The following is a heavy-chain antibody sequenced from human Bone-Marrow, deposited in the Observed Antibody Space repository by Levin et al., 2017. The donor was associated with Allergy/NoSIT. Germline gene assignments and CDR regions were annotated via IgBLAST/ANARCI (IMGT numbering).Heavy chain of an antibody. Sequence: GESLKISCAVSGFTFSSYSMNWVRQAPGKGLEWVSSITSGGGTTYYADSVKGRFTISRDNSRSTLYLQMNSLRAEDTAVYYCARSSHLDFWGQGTPVTVSS. CDR1: GFTFSSYS. CDR3: ARSSHLDF. V-gene: IGHV3-23*01. J-gene: IGHJ4*02. CDR2: ITSGGGTT.